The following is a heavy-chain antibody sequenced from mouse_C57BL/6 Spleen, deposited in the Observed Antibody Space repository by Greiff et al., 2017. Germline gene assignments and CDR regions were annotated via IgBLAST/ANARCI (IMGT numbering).Heavy chain of an antibody. Sequence: EVQGVESGGGLVKPGGSLKLSCAASGFTFSSYTMSWVRQTPEKRLEWVATISGGGGNTYYPDRVKGRFTISRDNAKNTLYLQMSSLRSEDTALYYCARHYDYYYAMDYWGQGTSVTVSS. V-gene: IGHV5-9*01. CDR2: ISGGGGNT. CDR3: ARHYDYYYAMDY. CDR1: GFTFSSYT. J-gene: IGHJ4*01. D-gene: IGHD2-4*01.